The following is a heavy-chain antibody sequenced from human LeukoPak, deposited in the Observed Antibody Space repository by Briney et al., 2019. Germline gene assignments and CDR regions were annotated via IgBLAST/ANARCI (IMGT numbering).Heavy chain of an antibody. V-gene: IGHV1-8*01. CDR3: ARVNYYGSGSYWDDAFDI. CDR1: GYTFTSYD. D-gene: IGHD3-10*01. J-gene: IGHJ3*02. CDR2: MNPNSGNT. Sequence: ASVKVSCKASGYTFTSYDINWVRQATGQGLEWMGWMNPNSGNTGYAQKFQGRVTMTRNTSISTAYMELSSLRSEDTAVYYCARVNYYGSGSYWDDAFDIWGQGTMVTVSS.